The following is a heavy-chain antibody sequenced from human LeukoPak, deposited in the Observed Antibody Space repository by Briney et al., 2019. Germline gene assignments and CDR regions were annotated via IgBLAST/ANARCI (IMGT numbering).Heavy chain of an antibody. J-gene: IGHJ4*02. V-gene: IGHV1-2*02. D-gene: IGHD3-3*01. CDR1: GGTFTSYA. CDR3: ARGDFDIFGVGDF. CDR2: ITPNSGGT. Sequence: ASVKVSCKASGGTFTSYAISWVRQAPGQGPEGMGWITPNSGGTNYAQKFQGRVTMTRDTSISTAYMELSRLRYDDTAVYYCARGDFDIFGVGDFWGQGTLVTVSS.